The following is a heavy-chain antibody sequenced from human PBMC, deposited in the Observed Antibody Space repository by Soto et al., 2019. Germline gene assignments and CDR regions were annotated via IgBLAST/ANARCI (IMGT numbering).Heavy chain of an antibody. Sequence: SETLSLTCAVSGGSISSGGYSWSWIRQPPGKGLEWIGYIYHSGSTYYNPSLKSRVTISVDRSKNQFSLKLSSVTAADTAVYYCARPLFGRGNWFDPWGQGTLVTVS. CDR2: IYHSGST. D-gene: IGHD3-10*01. CDR1: GGSISSGGYS. CDR3: ARPLFGRGNWFDP. J-gene: IGHJ5*02. V-gene: IGHV4-30-2*02.